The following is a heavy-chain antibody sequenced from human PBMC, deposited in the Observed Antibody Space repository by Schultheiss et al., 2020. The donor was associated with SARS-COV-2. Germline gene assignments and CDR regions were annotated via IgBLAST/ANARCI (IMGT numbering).Heavy chain of an antibody. CDR2: IYHSGST. CDR1: GGSISSSSYY. V-gene: IGHV4-61*05. Sequence: SQTLSLTCTVSGGSISSSSYYWGWIRQPPGKGLEWIGEIYHSGSTNYNPSLKSRVTISVDKSKNQFSLKLSSVTAADTAVYYCARHEGGYLGYFHHWGQGTLVTVSS. D-gene: IGHD5-18*01. J-gene: IGHJ1*01. CDR3: ARHEGGYLGYFHH.